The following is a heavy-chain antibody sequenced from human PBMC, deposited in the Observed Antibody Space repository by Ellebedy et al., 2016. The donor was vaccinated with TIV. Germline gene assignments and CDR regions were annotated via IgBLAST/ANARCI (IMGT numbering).Heavy chain of an antibody. Sequence: ASVKVSXXASRYTFTSYDINWVRQATGQGLEWMGWMNPNSGNTGYAQKFQGRVTMTRNTSISTAYMELSSLRSEDTAVYYCARSAAAESDAFDIWGQGTMVTVSS. D-gene: IGHD6-13*01. CDR2: MNPNSGNT. V-gene: IGHV1-8*01. CDR1: RYTFTSYD. CDR3: ARSAAAESDAFDI. J-gene: IGHJ3*02.